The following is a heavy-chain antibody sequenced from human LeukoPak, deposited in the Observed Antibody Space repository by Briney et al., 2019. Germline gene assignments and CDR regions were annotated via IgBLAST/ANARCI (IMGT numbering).Heavy chain of an antibody. Sequence: PGGSLRLSCAASGFTFSSYAMHWVRQAPDKGLEWVAVISYDGSNKYYADSVKGRFTISRDNSKNTLYLQMNSLRADDTAVYYCARDRDSSGWYEGFDYRGQGTLVTVSS. CDR2: ISYDGSNK. CDR1: GFTFSSYA. CDR3: ARDRDSSGWYEGFDY. V-gene: IGHV3-30-3*01. J-gene: IGHJ4*02. D-gene: IGHD6-19*01.